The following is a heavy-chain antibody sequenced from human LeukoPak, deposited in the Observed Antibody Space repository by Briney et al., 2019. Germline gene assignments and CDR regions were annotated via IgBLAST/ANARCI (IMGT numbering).Heavy chain of an antibody. V-gene: IGHV3-21*01. Sequence: GGSLRLSCAASGFTFSSYSMNWVRQAPGKGLEWVSSISSSSSYIYYADSVKGQFTISRDNAKNSLYLQMNSLRAEDTAVYYCAREAPRITMVRGQGHAFDIWGQGTMVTVSS. CDR2: ISSSSSYI. CDR3: AREAPRITMVRGQGHAFDI. J-gene: IGHJ3*02. D-gene: IGHD3-10*01. CDR1: GFTFSSYS.